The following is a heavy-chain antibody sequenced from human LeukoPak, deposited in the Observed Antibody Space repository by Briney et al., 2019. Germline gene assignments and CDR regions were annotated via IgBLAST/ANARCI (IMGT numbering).Heavy chain of an antibody. CDR2: IYYSGST. D-gene: IGHD2-21*02. V-gene: IGHV4-31*03. J-gene: IGHJ4*02. CDR3: ARGRGQSDCYYFDY. CDR1: GGSISSGGYY. Sequence: PSETLSLTCTVSGGSISSGGYYWSWIRQHPGKGLEWIGYIYYSGSTYYNPSLKSRVTISVDTSKNQFSLKLSSVTAADTAVYYCARGRGQSDCYYFDYWGQGTLVTVSS.